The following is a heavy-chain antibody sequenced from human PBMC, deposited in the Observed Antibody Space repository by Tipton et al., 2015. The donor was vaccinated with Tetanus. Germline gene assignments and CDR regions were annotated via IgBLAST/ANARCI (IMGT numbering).Heavy chain of an antibody. V-gene: IGHV4-34*01. J-gene: IGHJ4*02. D-gene: IGHD5-12*01. CDR3: VRGRGLGAYSFGFEH. Sequence: TLSLTCAVYGGSLSRYYWTWIRQPPGKGLEWIGEVDDSGSTNYSPSLKSRLTLSLQRSKNQVSLKLISVTAADTAVYYCVRGRGLGAYSFGFEHWGQGALVTVSS. CDR2: VDDSGST. CDR1: GGSLSRYY.